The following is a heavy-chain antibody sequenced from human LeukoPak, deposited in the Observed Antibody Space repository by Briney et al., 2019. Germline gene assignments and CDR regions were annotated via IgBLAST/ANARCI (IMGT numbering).Heavy chain of an antibody. J-gene: IGHJ4*02. CDR1: GFTFSSYS. CDR3: ARDFRYDGGYADY. Sequence: KSGGSLRLSCAASGFTFSSYSMNWVRQAPGKGLEWVSSISSSSSYIYYADSVKGRFTISRDNAKNSLYLQMNSLRAEDTAVYYCARDFRYDGGYADYWGQGTLVTVSS. D-gene: IGHD2-15*01. CDR2: ISSSSSYI. V-gene: IGHV3-21*01.